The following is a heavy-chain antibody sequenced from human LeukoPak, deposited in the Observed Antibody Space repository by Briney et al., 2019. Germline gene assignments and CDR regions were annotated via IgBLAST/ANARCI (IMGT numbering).Heavy chain of an antibody. CDR3: AKRRSGSTIFGVVIH. CDR2: ISGSGSST. J-gene: IGHJ4*02. V-gene: IGHV3-23*01. D-gene: IGHD3-3*01. CDR1: GFTFSNYA. Sequence: GGSLRLSCAASGFTFSNYAMSWVRQAPGKGLEWVSTISGSGSSTDYADSVKGRFTISRDNSKNTLYLQMNSLRAEDTAVYYCAKRRSGSTIFGVVIHWGQGTLVTVSS.